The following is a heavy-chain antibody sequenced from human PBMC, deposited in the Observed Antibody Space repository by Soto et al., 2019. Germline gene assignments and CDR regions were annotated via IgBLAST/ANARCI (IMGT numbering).Heavy chain of an antibody. CDR2: IYYSGTH. D-gene: IGHD5-12*01. V-gene: IGHV4-59*01. J-gene: IGHJ4*02. Sequence: QVLLQESGPGLVKPSETLSLTCTVSSGSITGYYWSWVRQPPGKGLEWIGYIYYSGTHNYNPSLKSRLTISVDTSKNLFSLKLNSVTAADTAVYYCARVQMATLYFDDWGQGTLVTVSS. CDR3: ARVQMATLYFDD. CDR1: SGSITGYY.